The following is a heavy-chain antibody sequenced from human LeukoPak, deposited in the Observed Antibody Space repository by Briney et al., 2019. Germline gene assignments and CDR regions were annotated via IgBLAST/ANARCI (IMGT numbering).Heavy chain of an antibody. V-gene: IGHV3-21*01. Sequence: GGSLRLSCAASGCTFSSYNMNWVRHAPGKGLEWVSSISDSSRDIYYADSVKGRFTVSRDNAKNSLYLQMNSLRAEDTAVYFCSRDDGGSYPDWGQGSMVTVSS. D-gene: IGHD3-16*02. CDR3: SRDDGGSYPD. CDR1: GCTFSSYN. CDR2: ISDSSRDI. J-gene: IGHJ4*02.